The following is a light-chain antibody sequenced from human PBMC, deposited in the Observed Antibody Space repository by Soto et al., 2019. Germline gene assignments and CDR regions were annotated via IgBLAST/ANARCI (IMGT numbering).Light chain of an antibody. Sequence: QSVLTQPASVSGSPGQSITISCTGTSSDVGSYNLVSWYQQHPGKAPKLMIYEGSKRPSGVSNRFSGSKSGNTAPLTISGLQAEDEADYYCCSYAGSSTDVVFGGGTQLTVL. CDR3: CSYAGSSTDVV. CDR1: SSDVGSYNL. V-gene: IGLV2-23*01. CDR2: EGS. J-gene: IGLJ2*01.